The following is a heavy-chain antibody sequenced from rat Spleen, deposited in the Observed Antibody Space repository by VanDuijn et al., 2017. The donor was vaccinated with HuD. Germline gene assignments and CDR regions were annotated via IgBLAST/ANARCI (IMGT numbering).Heavy chain of an antibody. CDR1: GLSLTSNT. CDR3: VRDPGTLRTIWGYFDY. D-gene: IGHD1-4*01. Sequence: QVQLKESGPGLVQPSQTLSLTCTVSGLSLTSNTVSWIRQSPGKGLEWMGAIWSGGSTDYNSALKSRLSISRDTSKSQVFLKMNSLQTEDTATYYCVRDPGTLRTIWGYFDYWGQGVMVTVSS. CDR2: IWSGGST. J-gene: IGHJ2*01. V-gene: IGHV2-47*01.